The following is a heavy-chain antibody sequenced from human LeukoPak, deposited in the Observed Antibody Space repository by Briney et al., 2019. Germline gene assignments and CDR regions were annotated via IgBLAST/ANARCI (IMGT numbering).Heavy chain of an antibody. CDR2: ISHSGST. J-gene: IGHJ4*02. D-gene: IGHD2-15*01. V-gene: IGHV4-34*01. Sequence: SETLSLTCAVYGGSFSNYYWSWIRQPPGKGLEWIGEISHSGSTKYNPSLKSRVTISIDTSKNQFSLKLSSVTAADTAVYYCARGLAVAAKKYYFDYWGQGTLVTVSS. CDR1: GGSFSNYY. CDR3: ARGLAVAAKKYYFDY.